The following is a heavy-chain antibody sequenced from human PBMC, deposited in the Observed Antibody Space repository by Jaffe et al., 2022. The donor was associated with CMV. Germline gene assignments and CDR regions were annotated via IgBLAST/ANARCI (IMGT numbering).Heavy chain of an antibody. D-gene: IGHD3-22*01. CDR2: ISSDGTTI. Sequence: EVQVVESGGGLVQPGGSLRLSCIASGFTFSNYEMNWVRQAPGKGLEWVSYISSDGTTIYYADSVKGRFTVSRDNAKNSLYLQMKSLRAGDTAVYHCARAYYYDSSGYSNFFDDWGQGTLVTVSS. CDR1: GFTFSNYE. V-gene: IGHV3-48*03. CDR3: ARAYYYDSSGYSNFFDD. J-gene: IGHJ4*02.